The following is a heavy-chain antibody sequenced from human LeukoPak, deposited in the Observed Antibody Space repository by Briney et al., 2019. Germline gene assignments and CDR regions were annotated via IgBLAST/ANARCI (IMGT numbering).Heavy chain of an antibody. J-gene: IGHJ4*02. D-gene: IGHD6-19*01. V-gene: IGHV3-7*01. CDR1: GLTFSSSW. Sequence: PGGSLRLSCVASGLTFSSSWMTWVRHGPGKGLQWVASINQDEIHYVDAVRGRFAISRDNAKNSLYLQMNSLTADDTAVYYCARRSIAVAGPFDYWGQGTLVTVSS. CDR2: INQDEI. CDR3: ARRSIAVAGPFDY.